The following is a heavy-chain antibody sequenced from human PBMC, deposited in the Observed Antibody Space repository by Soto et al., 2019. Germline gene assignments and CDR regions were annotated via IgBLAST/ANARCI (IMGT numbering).Heavy chain of an antibody. CDR2: IYSGGST. V-gene: IGHV3-66*01. Sequence: EVQLVESGGGLVQPGGSLRLSCAASGFTVSSNYMSWVRQAPGKGLEWVSVIYSGGSTYYADSVKGRFTISRDDSKNTLYLQMNSLRAEDTAVYYCARDASLGAFDIWGQGTMVTVSS. CDR3: ARDASLGAFDI. D-gene: IGHD7-27*01. J-gene: IGHJ3*02. CDR1: GFTVSSNY.